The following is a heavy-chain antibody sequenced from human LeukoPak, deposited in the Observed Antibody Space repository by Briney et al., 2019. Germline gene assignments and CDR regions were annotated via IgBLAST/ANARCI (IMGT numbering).Heavy chain of an antibody. V-gene: IGHV4-34*01. D-gene: IGHD3-3*01. CDR3: ARGTRPDYDFWSGYLSRFDP. Sequence: SETLSLTCAVYGGSFSGYYWSWIRQPPGKGLEWIGEINHSGSTNYNPSLKSRVTISVDTSKNQFSLKLSSVTAADTAVYYCARGTRPDYDFWSGYLSRFDPWGQGTLVTVSS. CDR2: INHSGST. J-gene: IGHJ5*02. CDR1: GGSFSGYY.